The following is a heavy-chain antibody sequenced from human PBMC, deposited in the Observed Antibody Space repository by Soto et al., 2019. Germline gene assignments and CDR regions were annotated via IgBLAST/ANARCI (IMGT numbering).Heavy chain of an antibody. CDR1: GGSISSYY. D-gene: IGHD2-15*01. CDR2: IYYSGST. J-gene: IGHJ4*02. V-gene: IGHV4-59*01. Sequence: PSETLSLTCTVSGGSISSYYWSWIRQPPGKGLEWIGYIYYSGSTNYNPSLKSRVTISVDTSKNQFSLKLSSVTAADTAVYYCATSPRGLYCSGGSCYPKYYFDYWGQGTLVTVSS. CDR3: ATSPRGLYCSGGSCYPKYYFDY.